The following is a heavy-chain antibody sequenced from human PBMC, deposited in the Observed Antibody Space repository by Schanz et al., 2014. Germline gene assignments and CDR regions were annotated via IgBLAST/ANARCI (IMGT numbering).Heavy chain of an antibody. J-gene: IGHJ4*02. V-gene: IGHV1-18*01. CDR1: GYIFTSYA. CDR2: ISAYNGNT. CDR3: ARDPYGKNSGDFDY. D-gene: IGHD4-17*01. Sequence: QVQLVQSGSQLKKPGASVKISCKASGYIFTSYALNWVRQAPGQGLEWMGWISAYNGNTNYAQKVQGRVTLTTDTSTSTAYMELRNLRSDDTAVYFCARDPYGKNSGDFDYWGQGTLVTVSS.